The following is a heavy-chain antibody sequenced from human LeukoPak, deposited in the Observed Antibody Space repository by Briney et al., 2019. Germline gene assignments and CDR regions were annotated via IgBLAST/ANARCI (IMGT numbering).Heavy chain of an antibody. Sequence: GGSLRLSCAASGFTFSSYGMHWVRQAPGKGLEWVAFIRYDGSNKYYADSVKGRFTISRDNSKNTLYLQMNSLRAEDTAVYYCARAHPGDYGDFQFVYWGQGTLVTVSS. J-gene: IGHJ4*02. V-gene: IGHV3-30*02. CDR3: ARAHPGDYGDFQFVY. D-gene: IGHD4-17*01. CDR1: GFTFSSYG. CDR2: IRYDGSNK.